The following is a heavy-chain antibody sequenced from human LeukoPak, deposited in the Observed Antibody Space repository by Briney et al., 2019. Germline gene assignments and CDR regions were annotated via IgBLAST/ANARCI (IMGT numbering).Heavy chain of an antibody. J-gene: IGHJ4*02. D-gene: IGHD1-1*01. CDR1: GFTFSSYW. V-gene: IGHV3-72*01. CDR2: SRNKARGYTT. Sequence: GGSLRLSCSASGFTFSSYWMKWFRQTPGRGLEWVGRSRNKARGYTTSYAAYVKGRFTISIDDSKKSVDLQMNSLKSEDTAVYYCARVKKENGGTTNFDYWGQGTLVTVSS. CDR3: ARVKKENGGTTNFDY.